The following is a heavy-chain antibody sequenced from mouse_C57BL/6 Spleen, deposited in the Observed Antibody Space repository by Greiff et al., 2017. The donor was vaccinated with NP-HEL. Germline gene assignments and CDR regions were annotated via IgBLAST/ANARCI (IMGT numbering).Heavy chain of an antibody. J-gene: IGHJ4*01. Sequence: EVKVEESGGGLVKPGGSLKLSCAASGFTFSDYGMHWVRQAPEKGLEWVAYISSGSSTIYYADTVKGRFTISRDNAKNTLFLQMTSLRSEDTAMYDCARNYYGSRGYAMDYWGQGTSVTVSS. V-gene: IGHV5-17*01. D-gene: IGHD1-1*01. CDR3: ARNYYGSRGYAMDY. CDR2: ISSGSSTI. CDR1: GFTFSDYG.